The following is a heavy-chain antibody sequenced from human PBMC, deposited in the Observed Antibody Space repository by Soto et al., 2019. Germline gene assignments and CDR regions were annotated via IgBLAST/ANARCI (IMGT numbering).Heavy chain of an antibody. CDR1: GYSFTSYW. V-gene: IGHV5-10-1*01. CDR3: ASHNELVDPAQISNDAFDI. D-gene: IGHD5-12*01. Sequence: GESLKISFKGSGYSFTSYWISLVRQIPGKGLEWMGRIDPRDSYTNYSPSFQGHVTISADKSISTAYLQWSSMKASDTAMYYCASHNELVDPAQISNDAFDIWGQGTMVTVSS. CDR2: IDPRDSYT. J-gene: IGHJ3*02.